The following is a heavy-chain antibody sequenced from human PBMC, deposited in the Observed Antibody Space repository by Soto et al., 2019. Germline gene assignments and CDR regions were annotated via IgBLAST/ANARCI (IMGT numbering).Heavy chain of an antibody. CDR3: ASHPGIAAAAAEFYFDY. V-gene: IGHV1-69*06. Sequence: SVKVSCKASGGTFSSYAISWVRQAPGQGLEWMGGIIPIFGTANYAQKFQGRVTITADKSTSTAYMELSSLRSEDTAVYYCASHPGIAAAAAEFYFDYWGQGTLVTVSS. CDR1: GGTFSSYA. CDR2: IIPIFGTA. J-gene: IGHJ4*02. D-gene: IGHD6-13*01.